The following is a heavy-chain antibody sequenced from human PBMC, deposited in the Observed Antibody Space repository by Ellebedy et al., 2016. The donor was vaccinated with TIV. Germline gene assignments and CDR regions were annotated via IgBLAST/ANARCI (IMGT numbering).Heavy chain of an antibody. Sequence: GESLKISCAASGFTFSTYAMSWVRQAPGKGLEWVSYISSNSGNIYYADSVKGRFTISRDNAKNSLYLQMNSLRDEDTAVYYCARDENYVAEVIDYWGQGTLVTVSS. V-gene: IGHV3-48*02. J-gene: IGHJ4*02. D-gene: IGHD1-7*01. CDR1: GFTFSTYA. CDR2: ISSNSGNI. CDR3: ARDENYVAEVIDY.